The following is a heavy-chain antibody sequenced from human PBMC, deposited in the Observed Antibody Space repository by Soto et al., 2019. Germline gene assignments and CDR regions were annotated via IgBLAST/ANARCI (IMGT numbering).Heavy chain of an antibody. V-gene: IGHV3-15*01. J-gene: IGHJ4*02. CDR3: MTHAVIYSRGH. Sequence: EVQLVESGGGLAKPGGSLRLSCAASGFTFSNDWMNWVRQAPGKGLEWVARIKSATDGGTTDYAAPVKGRFFISRDDSKSTLLLQMNSLKTEDTAIYYCMTHAVIYSRGHWGQGTLVTVAS. CDR1: GFTFSNDW. CDR2: IKSATDGGTT. D-gene: IGHD6-25*01.